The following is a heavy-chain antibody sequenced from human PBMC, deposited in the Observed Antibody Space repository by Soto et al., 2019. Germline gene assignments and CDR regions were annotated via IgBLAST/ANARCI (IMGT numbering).Heavy chain of an antibody. CDR3: AREPIGDYYYYGMDV. Sequence: GGSLRLSCAASGFTFSSYAMHWVRQAPGKGLEWVAVISYDGSNKYYADSVKGRFTISRDNSKNTLYLQMNSLRAEDTAVYYCAREPIGDYYYYGMDVWGKGTTVTVSS. J-gene: IGHJ6*04. CDR1: GFTFSSYA. CDR2: ISYDGSNK. V-gene: IGHV3-30-3*01.